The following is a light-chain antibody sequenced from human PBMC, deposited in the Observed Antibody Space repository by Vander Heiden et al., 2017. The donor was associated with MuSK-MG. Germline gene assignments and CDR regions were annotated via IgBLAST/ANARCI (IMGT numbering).Light chain of an antibody. J-gene: IGKJ2*01. CDR1: QSVSNY. CDR3: QQSDNTPHT. V-gene: IGKV1-39*01. Sequence: DIQMTQSPSSLSASVGDRVTITCRASQSVSNYLNWYQQKPGKAPILLIYAASSFHSGVPSRFSGSGSGTDFTLTISSLQPEDFATYYCQQSDNTPHTFGQGTKLELK. CDR2: AAS.